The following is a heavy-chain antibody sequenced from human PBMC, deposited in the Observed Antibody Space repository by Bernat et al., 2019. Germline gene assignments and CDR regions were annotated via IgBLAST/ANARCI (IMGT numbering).Heavy chain of an antibody. CDR3: ARGGYCSGGICYSFNAFDI. V-gene: IGHV3-48*03. J-gene: IGHJ3*02. CDR1: GFTFRNHE. Sequence: EEQLVESGGGLVQPGGSLRLSCAASGFTFRNHEMNWVRQAPGKGLEWISYIRSSGSSIFYADSVKGRFTISRDDANTSLYLEMNSLRADDTAVYYFARGGYCSGGICYSFNAFDIWGQGTMVTVSS. CDR2: IRSSGSSI. D-gene: IGHD2-15*01.